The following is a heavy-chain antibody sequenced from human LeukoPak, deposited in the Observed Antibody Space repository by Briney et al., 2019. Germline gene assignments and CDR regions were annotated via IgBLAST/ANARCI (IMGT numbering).Heavy chain of an antibody. CDR3: AKDAHGSGSYPVY. Sequence: PGRSLRLSCAASGFTFDDYAMHWVRQAPGKGLEWVSGISWNSGSIGYADSVKGRFTISRDNAKNSLYLQMNSLRAEDTALYYCAKDAHGSGSYPVYWGQGTLVTVSS. CDR1: GFTFDDYA. J-gene: IGHJ4*02. CDR2: ISWNSGSI. V-gene: IGHV3-9*01. D-gene: IGHD3-10*01.